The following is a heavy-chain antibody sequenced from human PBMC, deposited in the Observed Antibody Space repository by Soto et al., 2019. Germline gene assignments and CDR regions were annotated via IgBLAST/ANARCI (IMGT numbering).Heavy chain of an antibody. D-gene: IGHD3-22*01. J-gene: IGHJ4*02. CDR3: ARDDYPYYDDSSGYHFDY. Sequence: GGSLRLSCAASGSIVSSNYMNWVRQAPGKGLEWVSHISIGGTTIDYADSVKGRFTISRDNAKNSLYLQMNSLRAEDTAVYYCARDDYPYYDDSSGYHFDYWGQGALVTVSS. CDR2: ISIGGTTI. CDR1: GSIVSSNY. V-gene: IGHV3-48*01.